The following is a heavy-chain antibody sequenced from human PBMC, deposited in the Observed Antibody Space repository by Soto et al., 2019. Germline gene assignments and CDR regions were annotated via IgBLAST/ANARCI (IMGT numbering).Heavy chain of an antibody. CDR1: GCTFSSYA. J-gene: IGHJ5*02. CDR3: AKAPSYDFWSGYYTGAWFDP. V-gene: IGHV3-23*01. CDR2: ISGSGGST. Sequence: GGSLRLSCAASGCTFSSYAMSWVRQAPGKGLEWVSAISGSGGSTYYADSVKGRFTISRDNSKNTLYLQMNSLRAEDTAVYYCAKAPSYDFWSGYYTGAWFDPWGQGTLVTVSS. D-gene: IGHD3-3*01.